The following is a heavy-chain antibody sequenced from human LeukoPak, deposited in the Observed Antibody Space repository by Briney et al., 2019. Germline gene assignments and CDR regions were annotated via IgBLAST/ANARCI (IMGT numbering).Heavy chain of an antibody. J-gene: IGHJ4*02. CDR1: GFTFSSYW. Sequence: GGSLRLSCAASGFTFSSYWMHWVRQAPGKGLVWVSRMNSDGRSTSYADSVKGRFTISGDNAKNTLYLQMNGLRAEDTAVYYCARGTGYGVLDHWGQGTLVPVSS. CDR3: ARGTGYGVLDH. V-gene: IGHV3-74*01. CDR2: MNSDGRST. D-gene: IGHD1-14*01.